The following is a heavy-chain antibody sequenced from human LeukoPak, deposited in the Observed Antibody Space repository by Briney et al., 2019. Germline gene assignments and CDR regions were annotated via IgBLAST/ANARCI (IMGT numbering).Heavy chain of an antibody. CDR2: ISSGSTYI. V-gene: IGHV3-21*01. J-gene: IGHJ4*02. CDR1: EFTFSTYS. CDR3: ASVGSYYKFDY. D-gene: IGHD1-26*01. Sequence: PGGSLRLSCAASEFTFSTYSMNWVRQAPGKGLEWVSSISSGSTYIYYADSVKGRFTISRDNAKNSLYLQMNSLRAEDTAVYYCASVGSYYKFDYWGQGTLVTVSS.